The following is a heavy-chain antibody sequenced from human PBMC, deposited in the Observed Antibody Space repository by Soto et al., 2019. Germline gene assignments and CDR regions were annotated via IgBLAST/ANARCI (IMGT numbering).Heavy chain of an antibody. V-gene: IGHV4-39*01. CDR1: SSDSSRYY. CDR2: IYYSGST. J-gene: IGHJ6*02. CDR3: ARRDYYYGMDV. Sequence: SSDSSRYYWGWFRQPTGKGLEWIGSIYYSGSTYYNPSLKSRVTISVDTSKNQFSLKLSSVTAADTAVYYCARRDYYYGMDVWGQGTTVT.